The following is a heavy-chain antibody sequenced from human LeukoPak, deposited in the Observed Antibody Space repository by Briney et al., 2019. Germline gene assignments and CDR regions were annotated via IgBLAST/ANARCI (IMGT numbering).Heavy chain of an antibody. CDR2: MNPNSGNT. Sequence: GASVKVSCKASGYTFTSYDINWVRQATGQGLEWMGWMNPNSGNTGYAQKFQGRVTMTRNTSISTAYMELSSLRSEDTAVYYCASPLSPRKYYYDSSGYYENAGAFDIWGQGTMVTVSS. CDR1: GYTFTSYD. D-gene: IGHD3-22*01. J-gene: IGHJ3*02. CDR3: ASPLSPRKYYYDSSGYYENAGAFDI. V-gene: IGHV1-8*01.